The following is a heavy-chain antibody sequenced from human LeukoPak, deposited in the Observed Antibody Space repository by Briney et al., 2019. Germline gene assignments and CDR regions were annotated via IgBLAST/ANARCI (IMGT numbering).Heavy chain of an antibody. Sequence: SETLSLTCTVSGGSMSSSYWTWIRQPPGKGLECIGFIYYTGSTTYNPSLGSRVTISIDTSKNQFSLKLSSVTAADTAVYYCARVRSSGEPHLDFWGQGTLVTVSS. CDR2: IYYTGST. CDR1: GGSMSSSY. J-gene: IGHJ4*02. D-gene: IGHD3-10*01. V-gene: IGHV4-59*01. CDR3: ARVRSSGEPHLDF.